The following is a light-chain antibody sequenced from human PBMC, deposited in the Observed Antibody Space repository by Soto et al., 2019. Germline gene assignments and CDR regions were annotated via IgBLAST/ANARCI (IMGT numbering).Light chain of an antibody. J-gene: IGKJ4*01. CDR3: QQYNNWPLT. Sequence: EIVFTQSPDTLSLSPGERATLSCRASQSVSSDYLVWYQQKPGLPPRLLIYGASRRATGIPARFSGSGSGTEFTHTISSLQSEDFAVYYCQQYNNWPLTFGGGTKVDIK. V-gene: IGKV3-15*01. CDR1: QSVSSD. CDR2: GAS.